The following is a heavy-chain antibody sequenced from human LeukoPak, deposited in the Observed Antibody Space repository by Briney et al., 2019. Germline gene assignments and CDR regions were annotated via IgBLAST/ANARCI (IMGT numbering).Heavy chain of an antibody. D-gene: IGHD1-26*01. J-gene: IGHJ6*03. V-gene: IGHV3-7*01. CDR1: GFTFSSYE. Sequence: PGGSLRLSCAASGFTFSSYEMNWVRQAPGKGLEWVANIKQDGSEKYYVDSVKGRFTISRDNAKNSLYLQMNSLRAEDTAVYYCARISGSYFRVYYYYYMDVWGKGTTVTISS. CDR2: IKQDGSEK. CDR3: ARISGSYFRVYYYYYMDV.